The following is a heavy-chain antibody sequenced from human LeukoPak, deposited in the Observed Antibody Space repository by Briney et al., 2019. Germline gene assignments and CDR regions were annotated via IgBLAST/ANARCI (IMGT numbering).Heavy chain of an antibody. J-gene: IGHJ4*02. CDR2: IGGDGVST. CDR1: GFTFDDYA. CDR3: AMAMRPTVSYFDY. V-gene: IGHV3-43*02. Sequence: GGSLRLSCTASGFTFDDYAMHWVRQAPGKGLEWVSLIGGDGVSTYYAESVKGRCTISRDNSKNTLYLQMNSLRAEDTAVYYCAMAMRPTVSYFDYWGQGTLVTVSS. D-gene: IGHD4-17*01.